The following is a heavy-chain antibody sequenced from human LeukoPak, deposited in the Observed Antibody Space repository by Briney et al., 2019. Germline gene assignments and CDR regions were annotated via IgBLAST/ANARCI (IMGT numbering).Heavy chain of an antibody. CDR3: ARGGYSYGTALYYYYYMDV. Sequence: ASVKVSCKASGYTFTSYGISWVRQAPGQGLEWMGWISAYNGNTNYAQKLQGRVTMTTDTSTSTAYMELRSLRSDDTAVYYCARGGYSYGTALYYYYYMDVWGKGTTVTVSS. V-gene: IGHV1-18*01. J-gene: IGHJ6*03. CDR1: GYTFTSYG. CDR2: ISAYNGNT. D-gene: IGHD5-18*01.